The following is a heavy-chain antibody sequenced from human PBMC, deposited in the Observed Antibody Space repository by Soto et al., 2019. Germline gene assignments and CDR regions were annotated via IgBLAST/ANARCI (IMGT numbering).Heavy chain of an antibody. Sequence: PGGSLRLSCAASGSTFSSYAMSWVRQAPGKGLEWVSAISGSGGSTYYADSVKGRFTISRDNSKNTLYLQMNSLRAEDTAVYYCAKDVGRGLTYYYDSSGYSPPDAFAIWGQGTMVTVSS. D-gene: IGHD3-22*01. J-gene: IGHJ3*02. CDR1: GSTFSSYA. V-gene: IGHV3-23*01. CDR2: ISGSGGST. CDR3: AKDVGRGLTYYYDSSGYSPPDAFAI.